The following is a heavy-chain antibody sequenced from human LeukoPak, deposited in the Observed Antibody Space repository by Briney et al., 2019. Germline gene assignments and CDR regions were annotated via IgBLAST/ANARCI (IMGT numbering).Heavy chain of an antibody. J-gene: IGHJ4*02. CDR2: ISSSSSYI. V-gene: IGHV3-21*04. Sequence: PGGSLRLSCAASGFTFSSYSMNWVRQAPGKGLEWVSSISSSSSYIYYADSVKGRFTISRDNAKNSLYLQMNSLRAEDTAVYYCAKASGDYVWGSYRPDDYWGQGTLVTVSS. D-gene: IGHD3-16*02. CDR1: GFTFSSYS. CDR3: AKASGDYVWGSYRPDDY.